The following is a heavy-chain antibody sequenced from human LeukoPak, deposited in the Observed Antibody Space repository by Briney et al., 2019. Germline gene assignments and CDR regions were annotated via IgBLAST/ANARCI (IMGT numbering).Heavy chain of an antibody. CDR2: IIPILGIA. J-gene: IGHJ4*02. D-gene: IGHD4-23*01. CDR1: GGTFIIYA. V-gene: IGHV1-69*04. CDR3: AREGGGGNPVFDY. Sequence: SVTVSFKASGGTFIIYAISWVRQAPGQGLEWMGRIIPILGIANYSQKFQGRVTITADKSTSTAYMELSSLRSEDTAVYYCAREGGGGNPVFDYWGQGTLVTVSS.